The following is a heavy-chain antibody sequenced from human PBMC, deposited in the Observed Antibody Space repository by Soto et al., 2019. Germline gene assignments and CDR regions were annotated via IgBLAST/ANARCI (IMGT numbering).Heavy chain of an antibody. CDR2: IYKSATT. V-gene: IGHV4-30-4*01. J-gene: IGHJ5*01. CDR3: ARGRYCLTGRCFPNWFDS. D-gene: IGHD2-15*01. CDR1: GDSISTVDYF. Sequence: SETLSLTCSVSGDSISTVDYFWAWIRQPPGQALEYIGYIYKSATTYYNPSFESRVAISLDTSKSQFSLNVTSVTAADTAVYFCARGRYCLTGRCFPNWFDSWGQGTLVTVSA.